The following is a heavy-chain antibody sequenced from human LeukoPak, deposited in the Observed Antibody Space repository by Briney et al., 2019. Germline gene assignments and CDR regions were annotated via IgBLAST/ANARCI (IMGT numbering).Heavy chain of an antibody. CDR2: FYHGGST. CDR1: GYSISTGYY. Sequence: SETLSLTCTVSGYSISTGYYWDWIRQPPGKGLEWIGTFYHGGSTYYNPSLKSRVTISVDTSKNQFSLNLTSVTAADTAVYYCARTYYDFWSGYTPRYYYMDVWGKGTTVTVSS. J-gene: IGHJ6*03. V-gene: IGHV4-38-2*02. D-gene: IGHD3-3*01. CDR3: ARTYYDFWSGYTPRYYYMDV.